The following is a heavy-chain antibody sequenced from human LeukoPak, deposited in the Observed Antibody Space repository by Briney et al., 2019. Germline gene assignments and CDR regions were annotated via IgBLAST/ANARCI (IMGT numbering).Heavy chain of an antibody. CDR3: ARDASYGMDV. J-gene: IGHJ6*02. V-gene: IGHV3-66*01. Sequence: PGGSLRLSCAASGFSVNSNYMSWVRQAPGKGLECVSVIHSGGSTYYADSVKGRFTISRDNSKNTLYLQMNSLRAEDTAVYYCARDASYGMDVWGQGTTVTVSS. CDR2: IHSGGST. CDR1: GFSVNSNY.